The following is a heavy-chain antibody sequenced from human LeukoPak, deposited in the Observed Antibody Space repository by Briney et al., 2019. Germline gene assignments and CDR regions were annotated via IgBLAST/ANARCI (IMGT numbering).Heavy chain of an antibody. D-gene: IGHD6-19*01. CDR1: GFTFSSYG. CDR2: IRYDGSNK. Sequence: PGGSLRLSCAASGFTFSSYGMHWVRQAPGKGLEWVAFIRYDGSNKYYADSVKGRFTISRDNSKNTLYLQMNSLRAEDTAAYYCAKDSHAGGWYIYYFDYWGQGTLVTVSS. CDR3: AKDSHAGGWYIYYFDY. V-gene: IGHV3-30*02. J-gene: IGHJ4*02.